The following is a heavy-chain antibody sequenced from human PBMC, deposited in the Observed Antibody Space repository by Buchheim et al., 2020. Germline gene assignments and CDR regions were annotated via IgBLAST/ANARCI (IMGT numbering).Heavy chain of an antibody. D-gene: IGHD3-16*01. CDR2: IYHDGSTK. J-gene: IGHJ4*02. Sequence: QAQLVASGGGVVQPGTSLRLSCAASGFTFSSYGMHWVRQAPGKGLEWVGMIYHDGSTKYYADSVKGRFTISRDNSKNTLYLQMDSLRAEDTAVYKCARVDDEGYFDYWGQGTL. CDR3: ARVDDEGYFDY. CDR1: GFTFSSYG. V-gene: IGHV3-33*01.